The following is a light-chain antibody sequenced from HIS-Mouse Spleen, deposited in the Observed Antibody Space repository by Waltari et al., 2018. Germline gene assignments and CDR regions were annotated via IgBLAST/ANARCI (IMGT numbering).Light chain of an antibody. CDR3: QQYNSYWT. CDR1: QSVSSN. J-gene: IGKJ1*01. V-gene: IGKV3-15*01. CDR2: GAS. Sequence: EIVMTQSPATLSVSPGERATLSCRASQSVSSNLAWYQQKPGQAPRLFIYGASTRATGIPARFSGSGSGTEFTLTISSLQPDDFATYYCQQYNSYWTFGQGTKVEIK.